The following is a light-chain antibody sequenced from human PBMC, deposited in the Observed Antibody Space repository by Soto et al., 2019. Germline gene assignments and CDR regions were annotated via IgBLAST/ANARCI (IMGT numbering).Light chain of an antibody. CDR1: QSVSSN. CDR3: QLYNNWPPWT. J-gene: IGKJ1*01. Sequence: EIVMTQSPATLSVSPGERATLSCRASQSVSSNLAWYQQKPGQAPRLLIYGASTRATGIPARFSGSGSGTEFPLTISSLQYEDCAVYYCQLYNNWPPWTFGQGTKVEIK. V-gene: IGKV3-15*01. CDR2: GAS.